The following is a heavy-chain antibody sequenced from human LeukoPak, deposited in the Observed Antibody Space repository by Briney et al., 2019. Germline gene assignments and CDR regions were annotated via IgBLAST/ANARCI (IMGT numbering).Heavy chain of an antibody. J-gene: IGHJ4*02. CDR1: GGSISSGSYY. V-gene: IGHV4-61*02. CDR2: VYTSGST. Sequence: PSQTLSLTCTVSGGSISSGSYYWSWIRQPAGKGLEWIGRVYTSGSTNYNPSLKSRVTMSVDTSKNQFSLKLSSVTAADTAVYYCARGRYCSSTSCSGSFDYWGQGTLVTVSS. CDR3: ARGRYCSSTSCSGSFDY. D-gene: IGHD2-2*01.